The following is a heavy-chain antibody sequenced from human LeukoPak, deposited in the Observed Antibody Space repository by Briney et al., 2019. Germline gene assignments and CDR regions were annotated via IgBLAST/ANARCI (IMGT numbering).Heavy chain of an antibody. V-gene: IGHV1-69*01. J-gene: IGHJ6*02. CDR3: TSTPAAIRYYYYYGMDV. Sequence: SSVKVSCKASGGTFSSYAISWVRQAAGQGVEGMGGRMPIFGTANYAQKFPGRVTITAAESTSTAYMALSSLRSEDTAVYYCTSTPAAIRYYYYYGMDVWGQGTTVTVSS. CDR2: RMPIFGTA. CDR1: GGTFSSYA. D-gene: IGHD2-2*01.